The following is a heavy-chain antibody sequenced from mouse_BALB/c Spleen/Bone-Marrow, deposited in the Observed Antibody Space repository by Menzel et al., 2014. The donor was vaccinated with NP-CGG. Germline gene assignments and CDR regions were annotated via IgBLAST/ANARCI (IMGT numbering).Heavy chain of an antibody. CDR3: ARGRWYY. J-gene: IGHJ2*01. V-gene: IGHV1-22*01. CDR2: VNPNIGGT. CDR1: GYTFTDYT. D-gene: IGHD2-3*01. Sequence: EVQLQQSGPELVMPGASVKISCKTSGYTFTDYTLHWVKQSHGKSLEWIGGVNPNIGGTSYNQKFKDKASLTVNKSSTTAYMELRSLTSEDSAVYSCARGRWYYWGQGTTLTVSS.